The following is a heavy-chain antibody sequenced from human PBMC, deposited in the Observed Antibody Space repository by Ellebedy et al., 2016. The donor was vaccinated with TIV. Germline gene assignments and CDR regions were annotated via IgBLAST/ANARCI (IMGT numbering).Heavy chain of an antibody. CDR3: ARGPGDGYHWVS. CDR2: INHSGST. J-gene: IGHJ4*02. V-gene: IGHV4-34*01. CDR1: GGSFGGYY. D-gene: IGHD5-24*01. Sequence: SETLSLTCAVYGGSFGGYYWSWIRQPPGKGLGWIGEINHSGSTNYNPSLKSRVTISVDTSKNQFSLKLSSVTAADTAVYYCARGPGDGYHWVSWGQGTLVTVSS.